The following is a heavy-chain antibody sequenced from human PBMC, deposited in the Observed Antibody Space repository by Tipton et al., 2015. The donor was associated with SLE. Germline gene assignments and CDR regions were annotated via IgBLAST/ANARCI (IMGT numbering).Heavy chain of an antibody. V-gene: IGHV3-15*01. CDR1: GVTFTNAW. Sequence: SLRLSCAASGVTFTNAWMTWVRQAPGKGLEWVGRIKSTIEGGTSDYAAPVKGRFSISRDDSKNTLFLQMSSLKTEDTAVYYCTTGHVGFKYWGPGTLVTVSS. D-gene: IGHD5-24*01. CDR2: IKSTIEGGTS. CDR3: TTGHVGFKY. J-gene: IGHJ4*02.